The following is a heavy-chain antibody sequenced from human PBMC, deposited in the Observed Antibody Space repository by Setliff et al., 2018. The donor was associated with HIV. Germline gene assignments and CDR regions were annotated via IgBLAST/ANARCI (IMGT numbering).Heavy chain of an antibody. D-gene: IGHD3-10*01. J-gene: IGHJ6*02. V-gene: IGHV1-8*01. Sequence: ASVKVSCKPSGHTFTNYDIHWMRRATGQGLEWMGWMNPNSGVSGYALKFHDRVTMTRDTSITTAYMELSSLKSEDTAVYYWARGKGVGGVIITGGLDVWGQGTTVTVSS. CDR2: MNPNSGVS. CDR1: GHTFTNYD. CDR3: ARGKGVGGVIITGGLDV.